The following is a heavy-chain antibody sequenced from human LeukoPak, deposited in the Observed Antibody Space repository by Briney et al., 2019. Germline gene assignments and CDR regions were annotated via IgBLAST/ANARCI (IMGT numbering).Heavy chain of an antibody. J-gene: IGHJ3*02. D-gene: IGHD6-19*01. Sequence: GGSLRLSCAASGVIFNTYSMNWVRQAPGKGLEWVSSISSSSNYIYYADSVRGRFSISRDNSKNTLYLQMNSLRAEDTAVYYCAKGGQWLPQSHAFDIWGQGTMVTVSS. CDR3: AKGGQWLPQSHAFDI. CDR1: GVIFNTYS. CDR2: ISSSSNYI. V-gene: IGHV3-21*01.